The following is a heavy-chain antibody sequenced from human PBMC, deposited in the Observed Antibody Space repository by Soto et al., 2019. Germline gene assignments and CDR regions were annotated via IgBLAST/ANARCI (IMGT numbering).Heavy chain of an antibody. D-gene: IGHD6-19*01. CDR2: IHPSDSYT. CDR1: GYSFTSYW. J-gene: IGHJ4*02. CDR3: ARHSRQWLVRGGYYFDY. V-gene: IGHV5-10-1*01. Sequence: PGASLKISCKGPGYSFTSYWISWVRQMPGKGPESMGRIHPSDSYTNYSPSFQGHVTISADKSISTAYLQWSSLKSSDTAMYYCARHSRQWLVRGGYYFDYWGQGTLVTVSS.